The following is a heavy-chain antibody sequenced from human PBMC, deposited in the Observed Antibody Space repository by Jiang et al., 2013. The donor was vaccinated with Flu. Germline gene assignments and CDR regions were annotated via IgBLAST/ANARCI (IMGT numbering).Heavy chain of an antibody. D-gene: IGHD6-13*01. J-gene: IGHJ4*02. Sequence: EWMGWINAGNGNTKYSQKFQGRVTITRDTSASTAYMELSSLRSEDTAVYYCAASIAAAGTADYWGQGTLVTVSS. CDR2: INAGNGNT. V-gene: IGHV1-3*01. CDR3: AASIAAAGTADY.